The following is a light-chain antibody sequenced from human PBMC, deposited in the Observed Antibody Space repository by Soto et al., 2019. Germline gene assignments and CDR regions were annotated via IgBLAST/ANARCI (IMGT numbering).Light chain of an antibody. Sequence: QPVLTQPPSVSGAPGQTVTISCSGTASDIGSSYGVHWYQQYPGTVPKLLIYADDLRPAGVSDRFSGSTSGTTAFLAITGLQAGDEAEYFCQSFDIRRSGGVFGGGTQLTVL. J-gene: IGLJ7*01. CDR1: ASDIGSSYG. CDR3: QSFDIRRSGGV. CDR2: ADD. V-gene: IGLV1-40*01.